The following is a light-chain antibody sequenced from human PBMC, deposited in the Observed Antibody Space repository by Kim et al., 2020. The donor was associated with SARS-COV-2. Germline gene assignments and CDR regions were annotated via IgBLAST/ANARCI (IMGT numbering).Light chain of an antibody. Sequence: ASVGDRITITCRASQGIKNYLAWFQQKPRKAPKPLIYAASNLQSGVPSKFSGSGSGTAFTLTISSLQPEDFATYYCQQYDSYPLTFGGGTKVDIK. CDR3: QQYDSYPLT. CDR2: AAS. CDR1: QGIKNY. V-gene: IGKV1-16*02. J-gene: IGKJ4*01.